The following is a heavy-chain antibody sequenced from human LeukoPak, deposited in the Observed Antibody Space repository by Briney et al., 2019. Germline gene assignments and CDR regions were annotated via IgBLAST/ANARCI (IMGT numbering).Heavy chain of an antibody. CDR1: GYTFTGHC. V-gene: IGHV1-2*06. CDR2: INPNSGGT. D-gene: IGHD1-1*01. CDR3: ARGGAVFGTKYNWFDP. J-gene: IGHJ5*02. Sequence: ASVRVSCKASGYTFTGHCMHWVRQAPGQGLEWMGRINPNSGGTNYAQKFQGRVTMTRDTSISTGYMEVSSLRSDDTAVYYCARGGAVFGTKYNWFDPWGQGTLVIVSS.